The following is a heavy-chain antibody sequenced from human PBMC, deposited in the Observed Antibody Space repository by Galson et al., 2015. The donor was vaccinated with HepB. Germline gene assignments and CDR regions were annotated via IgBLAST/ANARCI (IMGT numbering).Heavy chain of an antibody. CDR2: TSYNSKWYS. V-gene: IGHV6-1*01. J-gene: IGHJ3*02. CDR3: TRGRDSALDI. CDR1: GDSVFSNNVA. D-gene: IGHD2-15*01. Sequence: CAISGDSVFSNNVAWNWIRQSPSRGLEWLGRTSYNSKWYSDYAISVKSRITVNPDTSKNQFSLQLNSVTPEDTALYYCTRGRDSALDIWGQGTMVTVSS.